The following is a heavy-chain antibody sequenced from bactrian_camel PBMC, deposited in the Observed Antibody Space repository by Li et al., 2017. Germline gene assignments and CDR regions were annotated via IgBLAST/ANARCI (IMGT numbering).Heavy chain of an antibody. J-gene: IGHJ4*01. CDR3: VIALAY. CDR1: GFTFSDYD. Sequence: HVQLVESGGGMARPGGSLRLSCAASGFTFSDYDMSWVRQVPGKGLEWVSSFTSEGSNQYYADSVKGRYTVSRDNAKNTVYLQMNSLKSEDTALYYCVIALAYWGQGTQVTVS. V-gene: IGHV3-2*01. CDR2: FTSEGSNQ.